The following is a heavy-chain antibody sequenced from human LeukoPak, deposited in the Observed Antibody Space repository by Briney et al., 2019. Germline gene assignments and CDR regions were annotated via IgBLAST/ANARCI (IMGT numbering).Heavy chain of an antibody. Sequence: GASVKVSCKASGGTFSSYAISWVRQAPGQGLEWMGGIIPIFGTANYAQKFQGRVTITADKSTSTAYMELSSPRSEDTAVYYCARDKQLVLDYWGQGTLVTVSS. CDR1: GGTFSSYA. J-gene: IGHJ4*02. CDR2: IIPIFGTA. V-gene: IGHV1-69*06. D-gene: IGHD6-6*01. CDR3: ARDKQLVLDY.